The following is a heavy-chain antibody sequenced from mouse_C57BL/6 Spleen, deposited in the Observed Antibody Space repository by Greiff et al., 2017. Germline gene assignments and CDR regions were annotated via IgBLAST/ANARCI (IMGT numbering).Heavy chain of an antibody. J-gene: IGHJ2*01. CDR3: ARSRDYSNYYFDY. D-gene: IGHD2-5*01. CDR1: GYTFTSYT. CDR2: INPSSGYT. V-gene: IGHV1-4*01. Sequence: QVQLQQSGAELARPGASVKMSCKASGYTFTSYTMHWVKQRPGQGLEWIGYINPSSGYTKYNQKFKDKATLTADKSSSTAYMQLSSLSSEDSAVYYCARSRDYSNYYFDYWGQGTTLTVSS.